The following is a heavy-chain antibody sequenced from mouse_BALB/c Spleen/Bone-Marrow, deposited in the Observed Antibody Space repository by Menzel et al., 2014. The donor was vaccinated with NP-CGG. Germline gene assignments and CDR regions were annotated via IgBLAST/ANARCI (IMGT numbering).Heavy chain of an antibody. V-gene: IGHV1-14*01. CDR3: ASPYYRYDALDY. Sequence: EVKLVESGPELVKPGASVKMSCKASGYTFTSYAMHWVKQKPGQGLEWIGYINPYNDGTKYNEKFKGKATLASDKSSSTAYMELSSLTSEDSAVYYCASPYYRYDALDYWGQGTSVTVSS. J-gene: IGHJ4*01. CDR1: GYTFTSYA. CDR2: INPYNDGT. D-gene: IGHD2-14*01.